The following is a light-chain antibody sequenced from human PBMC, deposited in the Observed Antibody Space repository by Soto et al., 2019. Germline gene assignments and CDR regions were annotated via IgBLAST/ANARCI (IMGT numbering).Light chain of an antibody. J-gene: IGKJ2*01. Sequence: EIGLTQSRGTLSLSPGERATHACRASQSVNSSNLAWYQHKPGQAPRLLIYGASSRATGIPDRFSGSGSGTDFTLTISRLEPEDFAVYYCQQYGSSPHTFGQGTKLEIK. CDR2: GAS. CDR1: QSVNSSN. CDR3: QQYGSSPHT. V-gene: IGKV3-20*01.